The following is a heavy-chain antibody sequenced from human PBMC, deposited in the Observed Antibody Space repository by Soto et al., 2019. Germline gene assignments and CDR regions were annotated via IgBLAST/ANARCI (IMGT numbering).Heavy chain of an antibody. V-gene: IGHV1-3*01. CDR3: VRLGGASTSDY. D-gene: IGHD2-15*01. J-gene: IGHJ4*02. CDR2: INAGNADT. CDR1: GYTFTNYA. Sequence: ASVKVSCKASGYTFTNYAIHWVRQAPGQGLEWMGWINAGNADTKYSQKYQGRVTITRDTSASTAYMEVSSLRSEDTAVYYCVRLGGASTSDYWGQGTLVTVSS.